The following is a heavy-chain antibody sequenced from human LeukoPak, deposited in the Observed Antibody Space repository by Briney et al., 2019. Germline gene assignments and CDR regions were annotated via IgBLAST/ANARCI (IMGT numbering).Heavy chain of an antibody. CDR3: ARGVAEMATIRFDY. D-gene: IGHD5-24*01. CDR1: GGTFSSYA. Sequence: SVKVSCXASGGTFSSYAISWVRQAPGQGLVWMGRIIPIFGTANYAQKFQGRVTITTDESTSTAYMELSSLRSEDTAVYYCARGVAEMATIRFDYWGQGTLVTVSS. J-gene: IGHJ4*02. CDR2: IIPIFGTA. V-gene: IGHV1-69*05.